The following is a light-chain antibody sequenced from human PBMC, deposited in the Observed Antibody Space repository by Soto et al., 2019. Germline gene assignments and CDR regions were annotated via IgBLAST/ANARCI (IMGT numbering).Light chain of an antibody. CDR2: RNN. V-gene: IGLV1-47*01. CDR3: AAWDDSLSGHVV. Sequence: QLVLTQPPSASETPGQRVTISCSGSSSNIGSNFVYWYQQLPGTAPKLLIYRNNRRSSGVPDRFSGSKSGTSASLAISGLRSEDEADYYCAAWDDSLSGHVVFGGGTKLTVL. CDR1: SSNIGSNF. J-gene: IGLJ2*01.